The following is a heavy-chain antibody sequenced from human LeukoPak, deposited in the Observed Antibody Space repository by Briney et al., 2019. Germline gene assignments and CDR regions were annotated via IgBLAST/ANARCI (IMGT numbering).Heavy chain of an antibody. CDR1: GYTFTSYD. CDR2: MSPNSGNT. D-gene: IGHD3-3*01. Sequence: ASVKVSCKASGYTFTSYDINWVRQATGQGLEWMGWMSPNSGNTGYAQKFQGRVTMTRDTTISTAYMELSSLRSEDTAVYYCAGGLGEVDFWSDGFDPWGQGTLVTVSS. CDR3: AGGLGEVDFWSDGFDP. V-gene: IGHV1-8*01. J-gene: IGHJ5*02.